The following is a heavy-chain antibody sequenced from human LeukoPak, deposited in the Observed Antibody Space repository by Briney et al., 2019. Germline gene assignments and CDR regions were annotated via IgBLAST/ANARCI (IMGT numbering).Heavy chain of an antibody. V-gene: IGHV4-59*01. J-gene: IGHJ5*02. CDR1: GGSISSYY. CDR2: IYYSGST. CDR3: ARGHDFWSGYYQGFDP. Sequence: SETLSLTCTVSGGSISSYYWSWIRQPPGKGLEWIGYIYYSGSTNYNPSLKSRVTISVDTSKNQFSLKLSSVTAADTAVYYCARGHDFWSGYYQGFDPWSQGTLVTVSS. D-gene: IGHD3-3*01.